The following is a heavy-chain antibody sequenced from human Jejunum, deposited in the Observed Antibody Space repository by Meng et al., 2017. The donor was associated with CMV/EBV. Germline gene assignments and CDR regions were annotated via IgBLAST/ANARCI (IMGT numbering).Heavy chain of an antibody. Sequence: QGQQVECGGGVVQPGGCLRPSCAASGFTFSRYTMHWVRQAPGQGLEWLAIISYDGTNKYYADSLKGRFTISRDNSKNTAFLQMNSLRPDDTGVYYCTSDYGGFDPWGQGTLVTVSS. J-gene: IGHJ5*02. D-gene: IGHD4/OR15-4a*01. CDR3: TSDYGGFDP. V-gene: IGHV3-30-3*01. CDR1: GFTFSRYT. CDR2: ISYDGTNK.